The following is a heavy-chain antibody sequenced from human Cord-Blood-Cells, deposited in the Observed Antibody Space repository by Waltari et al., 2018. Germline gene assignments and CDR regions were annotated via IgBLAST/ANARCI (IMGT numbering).Heavy chain of an antibody. CDR2: INHSGST. J-gene: IGHJ4*02. CDR3: ARVPASTVVTDY. Sequence: QVQLQQWGAGLLKPSETLSLTCAVYGGSFSGYYWSWIRQPPGKGLGWIGEINHSGSTTYNPSLKSRVTISVDTSKNQFSLKLSSVTAADTAVYYCARVPASTVVTDYWGQGTLVTVSS. CDR1: GGSFSGYY. V-gene: IGHV4-34*01. D-gene: IGHD4-17*01.